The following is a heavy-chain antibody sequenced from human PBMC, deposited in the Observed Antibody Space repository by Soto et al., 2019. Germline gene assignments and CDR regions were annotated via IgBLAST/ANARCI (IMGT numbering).Heavy chain of an antibody. D-gene: IGHD2-15*01. J-gene: IGHJ2*01. CDR1: GFTFSSYG. Sequence: QVQLVESGGGVVQPGRSLRLSCAASGFTFSSYGMHWVRQAPGKGLEWVAVIWYDGSNKYYADSVKGRFTISRDNSKNTLYLQMXXXXXXDTAVYXCAXXRDIVVVVAATPRHWYFDLWGRGTLVTVSS. V-gene: IGHV3-33*01. CDR3: AXXRDIVVVVAATPRHWYFDL. CDR2: IWYDGSNK.